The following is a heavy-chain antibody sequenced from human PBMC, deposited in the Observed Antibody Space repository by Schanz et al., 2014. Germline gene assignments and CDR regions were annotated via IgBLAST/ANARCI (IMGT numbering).Heavy chain of an antibody. D-gene: IGHD6-19*01. V-gene: IGHV4-4*07. CDR1: GGSISGHY. Sequence: QVQLQEAGPGLVKPAETLSLTCTVSGGSISGHYWSWVRQASGKGLEWIGRIFTSGSGNYNPSLEGRVTISLDMSRNQFSLSLTSVTAADTALYYCARTLAVAGGGFDYGLDVWGQGTTITVSS. CDR3: ARTLAVAGGGFDYGLDV. CDR2: IFTSGSG. J-gene: IGHJ6*02.